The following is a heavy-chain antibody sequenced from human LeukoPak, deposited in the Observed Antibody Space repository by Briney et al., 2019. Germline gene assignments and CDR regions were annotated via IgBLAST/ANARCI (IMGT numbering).Heavy chain of an antibody. CDR2: ITGRSGET. J-gene: IGHJ4*02. CDR3: TKADGSGRGRAFFDY. CDR1: GFTFSNYA. V-gene: IGHV3-23*01. Sequence: WESLRHSCAASGFTFSNYAMNWVRQAPGKGLEWGSAITGRSGETYYADSVKGRFTISRDNSENTLFLQMNSLRAEDTAIYYCTKADGSGRGRAFFDYWGQGTLVTVSS. D-gene: IGHD3-22*01.